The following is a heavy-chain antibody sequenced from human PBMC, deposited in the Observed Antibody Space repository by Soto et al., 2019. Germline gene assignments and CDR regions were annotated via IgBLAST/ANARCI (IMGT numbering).Heavy chain of an antibody. D-gene: IGHD1-26*01. CDR1: GGSISSSNW. J-gene: IGHJ4*02. CDR3: ARRVPDSGSNFAY. Sequence: QVQLQESGPGLVKPSGTLSLTCAVSGGSISSSNWWSWVRQPPGKGLEWIGEIDHSGSINYNPSLKSRVTLSVDKSKNQFSLKLSSVTAADTAVYYCARRVPDSGSNFAYWGKGTLVTVSS. V-gene: IGHV4-4*02. CDR2: IDHSGSI.